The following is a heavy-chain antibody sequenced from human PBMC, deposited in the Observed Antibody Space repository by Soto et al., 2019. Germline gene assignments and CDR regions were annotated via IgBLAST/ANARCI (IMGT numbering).Heavy chain of an antibody. Sequence: PGGSLRLSFAASGITFSSYAMTWVRQAPGRGLEWVSCISCSGVYTYSAYSVKVRFTLSRDSSNNTLYLPMNSLRAEDTAVYYCAKVWGGYCSGGTCYSPYSYYGMDXWGQGTTVPVS. V-gene: IGHV3-23*01. CDR1: GITFSSYA. D-gene: IGHD2-15*01. CDR3: AKVWGGYCSGGTCYSPYSYYGMDX. CDR2: ISCSGVYT. J-gene: IGHJ6*02.